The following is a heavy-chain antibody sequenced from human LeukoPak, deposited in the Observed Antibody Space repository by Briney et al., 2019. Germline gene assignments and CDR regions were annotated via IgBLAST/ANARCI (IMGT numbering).Heavy chain of an antibody. D-gene: IGHD2-15*01. Sequence: SETLSLTCTVSGGSISSYYWSWIRQPPGKGLEWIGYIYYSGSTNYNPSLKSRVTISVETSKNQFSLKLSSVTAADTAVYYCAGRYCSGGSCPFDYWGQGTLVTVSS. CDR1: GGSISSYY. V-gene: IGHV4-59*01. CDR2: IYYSGST. J-gene: IGHJ4*02. CDR3: AGRYCSGGSCPFDY.